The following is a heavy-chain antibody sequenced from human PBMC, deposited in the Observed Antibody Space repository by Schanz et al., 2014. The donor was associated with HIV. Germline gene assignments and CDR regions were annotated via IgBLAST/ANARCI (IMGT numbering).Heavy chain of an antibody. CDR2: IIPIFGTT. J-gene: IGHJ3*02. CDR3: ARGERTVHDAFDI. V-gene: IGHV1-69*06. Sequence: QVQLVQSGAEVKKPGSSVKVSCKASGGTFSSYAISWVRQAPGQGLEWMGGIIPIFGTTNYAQKVQGRVTMTTDTSTSTAYMELRSLTSDDTAVYYCARGERTVHDAFDIWGQGTMVTVSS. D-gene: IGHD4-17*01. CDR1: GGTFSSYA.